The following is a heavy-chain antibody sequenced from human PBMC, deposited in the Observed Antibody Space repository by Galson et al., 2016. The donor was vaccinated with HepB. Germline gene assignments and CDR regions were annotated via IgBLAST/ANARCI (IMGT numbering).Heavy chain of an antibody. CDR2: ISWNSGSS. V-gene: IGHV3-9*01. CDR1: EFTFDDYA. J-gene: IGHJ6*04. CDR3: ARGKSLLTMPWNYGLDV. D-gene: IGHD1-1*01. Sequence: SLRLSCAASEFTFDDYAMHWVRQVPGKGLEWVSGISWNSGSSGYADSVKGRFTVSRDNAKNSLYLQMNDLRAGDTAVYYCARGKSLLTMPWNYGLDVWGKGTAVTVSS.